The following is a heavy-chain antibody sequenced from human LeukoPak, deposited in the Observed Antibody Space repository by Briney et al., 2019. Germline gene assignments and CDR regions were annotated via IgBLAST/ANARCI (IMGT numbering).Heavy chain of an antibody. J-gene: IGHJ1*01. V-gene: IGHV3-30-3*01. CDR3: ARRTPGYCSGGSCYGFQH. CDR1: GFTFSSYA. Sequence: GRSLRLSCAASGFTFSSYAMHWVRQAPGKGLEWVALISYDGSNKYYADSVKGRFTISRDNSKNTLYLQMNSLRAEDTAVYYCARRTPGYCSGGSCYGFQHWGQGTLVTVSS. CDR2: ISYDGSNK. D-gene: IGHD2-15*01.